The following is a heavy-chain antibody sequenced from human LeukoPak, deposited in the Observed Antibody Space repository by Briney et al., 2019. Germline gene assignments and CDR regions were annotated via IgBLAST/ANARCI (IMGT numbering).Heavy chain of an antibody. CDR1: GYTFTGYY. J-gene: IGHJ4*02. CDR2: INPNSGGT. CDR3: ARASQGSWFSSSDY. Sequence: ASVKVSCKASGYTFTGYYMHWVRQAPGQGLEWMGWINPNSGGTNYAQKFQGWVTMTRDTSISTAYMELSSLRSEDTAVCYCARASQGSWFSSSDYWGQGTLVTVSS. D-gene: IGHD6-13*01. V-gene: IGHV1-2*04.